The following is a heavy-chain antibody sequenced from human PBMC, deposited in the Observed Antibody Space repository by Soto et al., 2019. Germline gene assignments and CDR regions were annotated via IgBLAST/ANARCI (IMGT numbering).Heavy chain of an antibody. CDR2: FDPSGVAT. Sequence: QVQLVQSGAEVKKPGASVKVSCKASGYTFTSYFIHWVRQAPGQGLEWMGVFDPSGVATNSAQKFQSRLTMTRDTSTSTVYMALTSRGSDDTALYYCARVSRGDFDIWGQGTLVTVSS. CDR1: GYTFTSYF. CDR3: ARVSRGDFDI. V-gene: IGHV1-46*01. D-gene: IGHD3-10*01. J-gene: IGHJ3*02.